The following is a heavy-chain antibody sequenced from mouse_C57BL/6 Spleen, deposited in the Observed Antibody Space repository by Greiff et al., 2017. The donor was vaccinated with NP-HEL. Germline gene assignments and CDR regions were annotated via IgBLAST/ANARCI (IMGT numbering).Heavy chain of an antibody. D-gene: IGHD2-1*01. V-gene: IGHV1-64*01. CDR1: GYTFTSYW. Sequence: VQLQQPGAELVKPGASVKLSCKASGYTFTSYWMHWVKQRPGQGLEWIGMIHPNSGSNNYNEKFKSKATLTVDKSSSTAYMQLSSLTSEDSAVYYCAREDGNYAMDYWGQGTSVTVSS. CDR2: IHPNSGSN. J-gene: IGHJ4*01. CDR3: AREDGNYAMDY.